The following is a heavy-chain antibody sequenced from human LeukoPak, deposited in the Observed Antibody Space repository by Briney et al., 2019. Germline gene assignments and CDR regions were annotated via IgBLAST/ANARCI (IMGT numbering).Heavy chain of an antibody. CDR3: AREPVSSYYDFWSGYSGYYYGMDV. D-gene: IGHD3-3*01. CDR2: INSDGSST. J-gene: IGHJ6*02. Sequence: GGSLRLSCAASGFTFSSYWMHWVRQAPGKGLVWVSRINSDGSSTSYADSVKARFTISRDNAKNTLYLQMNSLRAEDTAVYYCAREPVSSYYDFWSGYSGYYYGMDVWGQGTTVTVSS. V-gene: IGHV3-74*01. CDR1: GFTFSSYW.